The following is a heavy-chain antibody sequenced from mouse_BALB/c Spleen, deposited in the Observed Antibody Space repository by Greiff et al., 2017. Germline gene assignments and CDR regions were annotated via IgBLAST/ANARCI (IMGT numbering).Heavy chain of an antibody. CDR3: AISDYGNFAY. Sequence: EVKLQESGAELVKPGASVKLSCTASGFNIKDTYMHWVKQRPEQGLEWIGRIDPANGNTKYDPKFQGKATITADTSSNTAYLQLSSLTSEDTAVYYCAISDYGNFAYWGQGTLVTVSA. CDR2: IDPANGNT. V-gene: IGHV14-3*02. J-gene: IGHJ3*01. CDR1: GFNIKDTY. D-gene: IGHD2-1*01.